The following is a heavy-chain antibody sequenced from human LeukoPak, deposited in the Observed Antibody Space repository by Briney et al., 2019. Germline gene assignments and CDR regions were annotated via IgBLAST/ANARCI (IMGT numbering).Heavy chain of an antibody. Sequence: GGSLRLSCAASEFTFSSYSMNWVRQAPGKGLEWVANIKQDGSEKYYVDSVKGRFTISRDNAKNSLYLQMNSLRAEDTAVYYCAREKIEMATIVYYYYYYGMDVWGQGTTVTVSS. CDR3: AREKIEMATIVYYYYYYGMDV. D-gene: IGHD5-24*01. CDR1: EFTFSSYS. V-gene: IGHV3-7*03. CDR2: IKQDGSEK. J-gene: IGHJ6*02.